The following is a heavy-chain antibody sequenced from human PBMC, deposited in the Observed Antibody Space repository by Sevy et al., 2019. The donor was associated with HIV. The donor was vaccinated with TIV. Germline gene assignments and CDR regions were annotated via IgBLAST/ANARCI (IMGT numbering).Heavy chain of an antibody. J-gene: IGHJ4*02. V-gene: IGHV1-46*01. D-gene: IGHD5-12*01. CDR3: AREGATSEPFDY. Sequence: ASVKVSCKASGYTFTSYYMHWVRQAPGQGLEWMGIINPSGGSTSYARKFQGRVNMTRDTSTSTVYMELSSLRSEDTAVYYCAREGATSEPFDYWGQGTLVTVSS. CDR1: GYTFTSYY. CDR2: INPSGGST.